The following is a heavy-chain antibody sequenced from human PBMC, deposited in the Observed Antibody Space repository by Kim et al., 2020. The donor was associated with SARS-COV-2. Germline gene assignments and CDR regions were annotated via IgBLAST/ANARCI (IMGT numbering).Heavy chain of an antibody. CDR1: GFTFSSYG. Sequence: GGSLRLSCAASGFTFSSYGMHWVRQAPGKGLEWVAVISYDGSNKYYADSVKGRFTISRDNSKNTLYLQMNSLRAEDTAVYYCGGVCSSTSCYALNYYYYYGMDVWGQGTTVTVSS. D-gene: IGHD2-2*01. CDR2: ISYDGSNK. CDR3: GGVCSSTSCYALNYYYYYGMDV. J-gene: IGHJ6*02. V-gene: IGHV3-30*03.